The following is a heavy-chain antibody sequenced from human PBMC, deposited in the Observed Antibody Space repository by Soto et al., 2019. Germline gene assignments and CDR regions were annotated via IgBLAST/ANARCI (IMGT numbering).Heavy chain of an antibody. CDR1: GNSFTSYW. CDR2: IYPGDSDT. D-gene: IGHD6-19*01. CDR3: ERPGSGWYSAFDI. V-gene: IGHV5-51*01. J-gene: IGHJ3*02. Sequence: PXESLKVSRQCSGNSFTSYWIGLVLQMPGKGLEWMGIIYPGDSDTRYSPSFQGQVTISADKSISTAYLQWSSLKASDTAMYYCERPGSGWYSAFDIWGQGTMVTVSS.